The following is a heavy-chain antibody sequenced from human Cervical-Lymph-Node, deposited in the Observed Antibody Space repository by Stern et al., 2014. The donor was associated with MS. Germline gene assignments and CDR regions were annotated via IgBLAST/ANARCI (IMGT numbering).Heavy chain of an antibody. D-gene: IGHD1-14*01. V-gene: IGHV1-69*06. CDR3: ASGLIPRDHYNYYGMEV. J-gene: IGHJ6*02. Sequence: MQLVESGAEVKKPGSSVKVSCKASGGTFSSFGISWVRQAPGQGLEWGGGIIPIFGTANYAQQLQDRVTITADTSTSTAYMDLSSLRSEDTAIYYCASGLIPRDHYNYYGMEVWGQGTTVTVSS. CDR1: GGTFSSFG. CDR2: IIPIFGTA.